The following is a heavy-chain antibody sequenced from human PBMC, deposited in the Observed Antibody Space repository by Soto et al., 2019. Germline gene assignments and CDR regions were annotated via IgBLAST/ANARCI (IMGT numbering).Heavy chain of an antibody. CDR1: GGSISSYY. CDR2: IYYSGST. Sequence: PSETLSLTCTVSGGSISSYYWSWIRQPPGKGLEWIGYIYYSGSTNYNPSLKSRITISVDTSKNQFSLKLSSVTAADTAVYYCARGLTSYYDFWSGYYSGYYYYYMDVWGKGTTVTVSS. D-gene: IGHD3-3*01. J-gene: IGHJ6*03. CDR3: ARGLTSYYDFWSGYYSGYYYYYMDV. V-gene: IGHV4-59*12.